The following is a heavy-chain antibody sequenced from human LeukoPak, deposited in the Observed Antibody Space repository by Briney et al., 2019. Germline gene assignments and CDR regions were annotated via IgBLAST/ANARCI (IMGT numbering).Heavy chain of an antibody. J-gene: IGHJ4*02. CDR1: GGTFSSYA. CDR3: ARVGPNDYGDYAFDY. V-gene: IGHV1-69*05. CDR2: IIPIFGTA. D-gene: IGHD4-17*01. Sequence: SVKVSCKASGGTFSSYAISWVRQAPGQGLEWMGRIIPIFGTANYAQKLQGRVTITTDESTSTAYMELSSLRSEDTAVYYCARVGPNDYGDYAFDYWGQGTLVTVSS.